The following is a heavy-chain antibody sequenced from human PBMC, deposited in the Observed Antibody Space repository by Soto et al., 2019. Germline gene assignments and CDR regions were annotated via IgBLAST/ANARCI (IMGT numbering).Heavy chain of an antibody. CDR3: AKDFRGSGAYGWFDP. J-gene: IGHJ5*02. D-gene: IGHD6-19*01. Sequence: EVQLLESGGDLVQPGGSLRLSCAASGFSFSSYAMAWVRQAPGTGLGWVSSISSSGDTTYYADSVKGRFTISRDNSRNTLYLQMNSLRAEDTAVYHCAKDFRGSGAYGWFDPWGQGTLVSVSS. CDR2: ISSSGDTT. V-gene: IGHV3-23*01. CDR1: GFSFSSYA.